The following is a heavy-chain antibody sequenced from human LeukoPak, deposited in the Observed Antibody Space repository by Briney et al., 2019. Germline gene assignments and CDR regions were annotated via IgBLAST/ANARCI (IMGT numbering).Heavy chain of an antibody. Sequence: GGSLRLSCAASGFTFSSYGMHWVRQAPGKGLEWVAVISYDGSNKYYADSVEGRFTISRDNSKNTLYLQMNSLRAEDTAVYYCAKALEMATTPDAFDIWGQGTMVTVSS. CDR1: GFTFSSYG. V-gene: IGHV3-30*18. J-gene: IGHJ3*02. D-gene: IGHD5-24*01. CDR2: ISYDGSNK. CDR3: AKALEMATTPDAFDI.